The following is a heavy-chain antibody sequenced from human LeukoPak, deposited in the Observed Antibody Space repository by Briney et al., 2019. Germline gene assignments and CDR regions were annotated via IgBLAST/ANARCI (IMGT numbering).Heavy chain of an antibody. D-gene: IGHD5-18*01. CDR1: GFTFSSYA. Sequence: GGSLRLPCAASGFTFSSYAMSWVRQAPGKGLEWVSAISGSGGSTYYADSVKGRFTISRDNSKNTLYLQMNSLRAEDTAVYYCARGQLSVFDYGMDVWGQGTTVTVSS. J-gene: IGHJ6*02. CDR3: ARGQLSVFDYGMDV. V-gene: IGHV3-23*01. CDR2: ISGSGGST.